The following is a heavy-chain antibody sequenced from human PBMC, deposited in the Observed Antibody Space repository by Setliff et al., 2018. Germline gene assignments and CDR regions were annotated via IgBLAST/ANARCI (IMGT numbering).Heavy chain of an antibody. V-gene: IGHV4-4*08. Sequence: PSETLSVTCNVSGDSMNDNHWTWIRRPPGKGLEWIGYIYTSGGTNYNPSLKSRVTISVDMSKNQFSLKLSSVIAADTAVYYCARGVSSVSWTPRYWGRGILVTVSS. CDR2: IYTSGGT. J-gene: IGHJ4*02. D-gene: IGHD6-19*01. CDR1: GDSMNDNH. CDR3: ARGVSSVSWTPRY.